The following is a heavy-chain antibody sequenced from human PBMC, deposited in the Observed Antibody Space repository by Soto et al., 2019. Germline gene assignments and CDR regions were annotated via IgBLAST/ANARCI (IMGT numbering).Heavy chain of an antibody. J-gene: IGHJ6*02. CDR2: ISYDGTNK. Sequence: QVQLVESGGGVVQPGRSLRLSCAASGFTFSSYGIHWVRQAPGKGLEWVALISYDGTNKYYADSVKGRFTISRDNSKNTLYLQMSSLRVEDTAVYYCVKERYGQLWLEDYGMDVWGQGTTVTVSS. CDR1: GFTFSSYG. D-gene: IGHD5-18*01. V-gene: IGHV3-30*18. CDR3: VKERYGQLWLEDYGMDV.